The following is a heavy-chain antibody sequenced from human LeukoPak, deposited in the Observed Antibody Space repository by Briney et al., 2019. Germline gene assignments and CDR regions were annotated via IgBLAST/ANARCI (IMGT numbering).Heavy chain of an antibody. V-gene: IGHV3-7*01. CDR3: ASTPPNHFYASSGYYPDY. Sequence: GGSLRLSCAASGFTFSSYWMSWVRQAPGEGLEWVADIKQDGSEKYYADSVKGRFTISRDNSKNSLYLQMNSLRAEDSAVYYCASTPPNHFYASSGYYPDYWGQGTLVTVSS. CDR2: IKQDGSEK. J-gene: IGHJ4*02. CDR1: GFTFSSYW. D-gene: IGHD3-22*01.